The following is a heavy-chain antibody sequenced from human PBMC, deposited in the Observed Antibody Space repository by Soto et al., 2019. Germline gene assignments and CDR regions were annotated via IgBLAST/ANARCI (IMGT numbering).Heavy chain of an antibody. J-gene: IGHJ4*02. CDR1: GFTFSSYA. CDR3: ATAPWLQFAPFFDR. V-gene: IGHV3-23*01. D-gene: IGHD5-12*01. CDR2: IGDTGDKI. Sequence: EVQLLESGGGFVQPGGSLRLSCAASGFTFSSYAMTWVRQAPGKGLEWVSAIGDTGDKIFYADSVRRRFTISRDNSKNTLYLQMNRLRAEGTAVYSCATAPWLQFAPFFDRWGQGTLVTLSS.